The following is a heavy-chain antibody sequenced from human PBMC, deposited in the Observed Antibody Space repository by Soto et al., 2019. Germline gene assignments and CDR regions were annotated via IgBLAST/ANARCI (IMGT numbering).Heavy chain of an antibody. D-gene: IGHD6-13*01. CDR2: ISYDGSSK. Sequence: QVQLVESGGGVVQPGRSLRLSCAASGFTFSSYGMHWVRQAPGKGLEWVAVISYDGSSKCYSDSVKGRFTISRDNSKNTLYLQMNGLRAEDTAVYYCAKDRRSSWSFDYWGQGALVTVSS. J-gene: IGHJ4*02. V-gene: IGHV3-30*18. CDR3: AKDRRSSWSFDY. CDR1: GFTFSSYG.